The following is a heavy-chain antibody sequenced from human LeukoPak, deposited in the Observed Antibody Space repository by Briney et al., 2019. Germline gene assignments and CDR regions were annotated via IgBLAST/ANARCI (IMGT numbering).Heavy chain of an antibody. CDR3: AKVRERQWLYYFDY. D-gene: IGHD6-19*01. J-gene: IGHJ4*02. Sequence: PGGSLRLSCAASGFTVSSNYMAWVRQAPGKGLEWVSVIYNGGSTNYGDSVKDRFTISRDNSKNTLHLQMNSLRAEDTAVYYCAKVRERQWLYYFDYWGQGTLVTVSS. V-gene: IGHV3-66*01. CDR1: GFTVSSNY. CDR2: IYNGGST.